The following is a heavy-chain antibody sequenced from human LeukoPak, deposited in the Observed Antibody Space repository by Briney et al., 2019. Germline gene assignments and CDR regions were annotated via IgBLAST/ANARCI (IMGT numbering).Heavy chain of an antibody. V-gene: IGHV4-4*07. CDR3: ARDWAPIVVVPAAMLQGYNWFDP. CDR2: IYTSEST. Sequence: SETLSLTCTVSGGSISSYYWSWIRQPAGKGLEWIGRIYTSESTNYNPSLKSRVTMSVDTSKNQFSLKLSSVTAADTAVYHCARDWAPIVVVPAAMLQGYNWFDPWGQGTLVTVSS. CDR1: GGSISSYY. J-gene: IGHJ5*02. D-gene: IGHD2-2*01.